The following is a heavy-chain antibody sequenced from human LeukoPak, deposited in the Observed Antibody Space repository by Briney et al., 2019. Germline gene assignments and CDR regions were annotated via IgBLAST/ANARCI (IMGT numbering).Heavy chain of an antibody. CDR1: GYILNIYG. D-gene: IGHD3-9*01. J-gene: IGHJ4*02. V-gene: IGHV3-30*18. CDR3: AKEVNFDWLGPGDF. CDR2: ISYDGSSK. Sequence: PGWSFRLSCAASGYILNIYGMQCACKARDKEVEAGTVISYDGSSKYYADSVKGRFTISRDNSKNTLYLQMNSLRAEDTAVYYCAKEVNFDWLGPGDFWGQGTLVTVSS.